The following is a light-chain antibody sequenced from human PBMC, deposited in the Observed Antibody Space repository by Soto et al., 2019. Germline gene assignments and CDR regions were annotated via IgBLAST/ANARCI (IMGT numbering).Light chain of an antibody. V-gene: IGLV1-40*01. CDR3: SSYTSISTYV. J-gene: IGLJ1*01. CDR2: GNS. Sequence: QSVLTQPPSVSGAPGQRVTISCTGSSSNIGAGYDVHWYQQLPGTAPKLLIYGNSNRPSGVPDRFSGSKSGTSASLTISGLQAEDEADYYCSSYTSISTYVFGTGTRSPS. CDR1: SSNIGAGYD.